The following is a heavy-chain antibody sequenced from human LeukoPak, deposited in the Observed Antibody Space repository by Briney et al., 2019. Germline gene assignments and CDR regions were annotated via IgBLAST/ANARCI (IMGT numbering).Heavy chain of an antibody. D-gene: IGHD3-16*01. J-gene: IGHJ6*02. CDR1: GGSISSYY. Sequence: SETLSLTCTVSGGSISSYYWSWIRQSPGKGLEWIGYIYYSGSTNYNPSLKSRVTISVDTSKNQFSLKLSSVTAADTAVYYCARSLGWDYYGMDVWGQGTTVTVSS. CDR2: IYYSGST. V-gene: IGHV4-59*08. CDR3: ARSLGWDYYGMDV.